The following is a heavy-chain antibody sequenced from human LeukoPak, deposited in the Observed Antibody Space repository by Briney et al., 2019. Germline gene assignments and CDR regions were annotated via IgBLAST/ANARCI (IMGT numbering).Heavy chain of an antibody. J-gene: IGHJ4*02. CDR2: ISGSGGST. V-gene: IGHV3-23*01. CDR3: AKDLYYGSGSYYKVDRDY. D-gene: IGHD3-10*01. Sequence: GGSLRLSCAASGFTFSSYAMGWVRQAPGKGLEWVSAISGSGGSTYYADSVKGRFTISRDNSKNTLYLQMNSLRAEDTAVYYCAKDLYYGSGSYYKVDRDYWGQGTLVTVSS. CDR1: GFTFSSYA.